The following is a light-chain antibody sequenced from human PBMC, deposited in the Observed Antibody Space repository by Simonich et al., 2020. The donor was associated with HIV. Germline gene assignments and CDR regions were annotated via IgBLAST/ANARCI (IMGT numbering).Light chain of an antibody. J-gene: IGKJ4*01. CDR2: DAS. V-gene: IGKV3-11*01. Sequence: EIVLTQSPATLSLSPGERATLSCRARQSVSSYLAWYQQKPGQAPRLLIYDASNRATGIPARFSGSGSGTEFTLTISSMQSEDFAVYYCQHYNNWPLTFGGGTKVEIK. CDR3: QHYNNWPLT. CDR1: QSVSSY.